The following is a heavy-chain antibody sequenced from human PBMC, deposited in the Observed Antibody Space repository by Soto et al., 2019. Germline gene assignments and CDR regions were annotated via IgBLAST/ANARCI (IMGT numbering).Heavy chain of an antibody. V-gene: IGHV3-43*01. Sequence: DVQLVESGGVVVQPGGSLRLSCAASGFTFDDYTMHWVRQAPGKGLEWVSLISWDGGSTYYADSVKGRFTISRDNSKNSLYLQMNSLRTEDTALYYCAKDIGVGATYYFDYWGQGTLVTVSS. CDR2: ISWDGGST. CDR1: GFTFDDYT. J-gene: IGHJ4*02. D-gene: IGHD1-26*01. CDR3: AKDIGVGATYYFDY.